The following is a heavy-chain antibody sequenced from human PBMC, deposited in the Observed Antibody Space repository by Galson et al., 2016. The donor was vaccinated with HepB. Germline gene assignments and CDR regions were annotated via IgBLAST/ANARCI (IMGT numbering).Heavy chain of an antibody. V-gene: IGHV3-30*04. J-gene: IGHJ3*01. CDR3: SRARVVTEIYDAFNV. D-gene: IGHD2-21*02. CDR2: IAPDGDNE. CDR1: GFTFSSFT. Sequence: SLRLSCAASGFTFSSFTMHWVRQAPGTGLEWLALIAPDGDNEYYADSVKGRFSISRDNSRNTLYLHINSLRPDDTATYFCSRARVVTEIYDAFNVWGQGKVDTVAS.